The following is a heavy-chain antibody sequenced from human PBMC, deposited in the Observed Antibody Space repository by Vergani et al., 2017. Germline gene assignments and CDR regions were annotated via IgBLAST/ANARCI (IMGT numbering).Heavy chain of an antibody. CDR3: ARSNVEYSSSSAFDY. V-gene: IGHV4-39*01. CDR1: GGSISSSSYY. J-gene: IGHJ4*02. CDR2: IYYSGST. Sequence: QLQLQESGPGLVKPSETLSLTCTVSGGSISSSSYYWGWIRQPPGKGLEWIGSIYYSGSTYYNPSLKSRVPISVDTSKNQFSLKLSSVTAADTAVYYCARSNVEYSSSSAFDYWGQGTLVTVSS. D-gene: IGHD6-6*01.